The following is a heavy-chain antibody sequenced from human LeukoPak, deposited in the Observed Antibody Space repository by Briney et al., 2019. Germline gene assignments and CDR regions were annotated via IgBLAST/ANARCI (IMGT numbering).Heavy chain of an antibody. CDR1: GGSISSGGYY. CDR3: ARVPGYYGSGSQSNWVDP. V-gene: IGHV4-31*03. Sequence: PSQTLSLTCTVSGGSISSGGYYWSWIRQHPGKSLEWIGYIYYSGSTYYNPSLKSRVIISVNTSKNQFSLKLRSVTAADTAVYYCARVPGYYGSGSQSNWVDPWGQGTLATVSS. CDR2: IYYSGST. J-gene: IGHJ5*02. D-gene: IGHD3-10*01.